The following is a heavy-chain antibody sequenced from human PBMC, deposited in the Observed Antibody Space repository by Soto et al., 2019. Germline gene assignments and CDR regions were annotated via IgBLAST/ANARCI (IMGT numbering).Heavy chain of an antibody. Sequence: PGGSLRLSCAASGFTFSSYGMHWVRQAPGKGLEWVAVISYDGSNKYYADSVKGRFTISRDNSKNTLYLQMNSLRAEDTAVYYCAKDTRYLTVENYYYGIDVWGQGTTVTVSS. CDR2: ISYDGSNK. V-gene: IGHV3-30*18. D-gene: IGHD3-16*01. CDR3: AKDTRYLTVENYYYGIDV. J-gene: IGHJ6*02. CDR1: GFTFSSYG.